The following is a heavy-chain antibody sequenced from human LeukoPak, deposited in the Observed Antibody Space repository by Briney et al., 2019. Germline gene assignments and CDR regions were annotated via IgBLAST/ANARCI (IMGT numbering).Heavy chain of an antibody. CDR2: INDYIGNT. D-gene: IGHD3-22*01. J-gene: IGHJ6*02. Sequence: GSLRLSCAASGFTVSSNYMSWVRQSPGKGLEWIGEINDYIGNTNYNPSLNSRVSISLEKSKNQFSLELRSVTAADTAVYYCARGRVAKIVVVHSFQYGMDVWGQGTTVTVSS. V-gene: IGHV4-34*01. CDR3: ARGRVAKIVVVHSFQYGMDV. CDR1: GFTVSSNY.